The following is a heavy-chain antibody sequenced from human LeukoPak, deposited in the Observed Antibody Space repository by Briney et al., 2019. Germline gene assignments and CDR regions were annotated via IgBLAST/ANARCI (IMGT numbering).Heavy chain of an antibody. V-gene: IGHV3-7*01. Sequence: GGSLRLSCVGSKFSFNNYWMNWVRQAPGKGLEWVANIKPDASEESYVDSVKGRFTISRDNAENSLYLQMSSLRAEDTATYYCTTVSGTSGGASHFWGQGTLVTVSS. CDR1: KFSFNNYW. CDR2: IKPDASEE. CDR3: TTVSGTSGGASHF. D-gene: IGHD6-25*01. J-gene: IGHJ4*02.